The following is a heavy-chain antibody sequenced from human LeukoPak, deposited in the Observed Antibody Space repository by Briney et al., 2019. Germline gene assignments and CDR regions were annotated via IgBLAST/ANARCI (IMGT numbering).Heavy chain of an antibody. V-gene: IGHV3-7*03. CDR1: GFTLSNHW. J-gene: IGHJ6*02. CDR3: ARNNGMDV. Sequence: GGSLRLSCAASGFTLSNHWMTWVRQVPGRGPEWVANVNRDGSETYYLDSVKGRFTISKDNAKNSLYLQMNSPRAEDTALYHCARNNGMDVWGQGTTVIVSS. CDR2: VNRDGSET.